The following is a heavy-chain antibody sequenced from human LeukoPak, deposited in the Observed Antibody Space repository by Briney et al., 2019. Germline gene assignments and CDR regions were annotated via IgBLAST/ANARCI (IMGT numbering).Heavy chain of an antibody. Sequence: SETLSLTCTVSGGSISSSSYYWGWIRQPPGKGLEWIGSIYYSGSTYYNPSLKSRVTISVDTSKNQFSLKLSSVTAADTAVYYCAREIYCGGDCFSPYWYFDLWGRGTLVTVSS. CDR2: IYYSGST. V-gene: IGHV4-39*07. CDR3: AREIYCGGDCFSPYWYFDL. D-gene: IGHD2-21*02. CDR1: GGSISSSSYY. J-gene: IGHJ2*01.